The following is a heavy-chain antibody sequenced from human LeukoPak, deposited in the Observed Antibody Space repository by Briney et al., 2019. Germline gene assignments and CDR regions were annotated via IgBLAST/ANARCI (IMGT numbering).Heavy chain of an antibody. CDR3: ARARARIAAAGTNWFDP. Sequence: GASVKVSCKASGYTFTSYDINWVRQATGQGLEWMGWMNPNSGNTGYAQKFQGRVTMTRNTSISIAYMELSSLRSEDTAVYYCARARARIAAAGTNWFDPWGQGTLVTVSS. D-gene: IGHD6-13*01. CDR2: MNPNSGNT. CDR1: GYTFTSYD. J-gene: IGHJ5*02. V-gene: IGHV1-8*01.